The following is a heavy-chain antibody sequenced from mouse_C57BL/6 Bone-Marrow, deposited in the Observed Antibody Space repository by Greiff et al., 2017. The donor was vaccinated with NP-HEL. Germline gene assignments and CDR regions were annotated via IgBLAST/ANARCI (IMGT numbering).Heavy chain of an antibody. CDR3: ARPYGSTRGYYFDY. CDR2: INPSTGGT. J-gene: IGHJ2*01. Sequence: EVQLVESGPELVKPGASVKISCKASGYSFTGYYMNWVKQSPEKSLEWIGEINPSTGGTTYNQKFKAKATLTVDKSSSTAYMQLKSLTSEDSAVYYCARPYGSTRGYYFDYWGQGTTLTVSS. CDR1: GYSFTGYY. D-gene: IGHD1-1*01. V-gene: IGHV1-42*01.